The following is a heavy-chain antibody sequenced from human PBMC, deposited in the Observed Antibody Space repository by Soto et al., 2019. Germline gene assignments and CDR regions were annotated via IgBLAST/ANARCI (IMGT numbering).Heavy chain of an antibody. CDR2: INAGNGNT. CDR1: GYDCNSYG. CDR3: ARDLVPDY. D-gene: IGHD6-13*01. Sequence: KAACQGSGYDCNSYGMHWVRQAPGQRLEWMGWINAGNGNTKYSQKFQGRVTITRDTSASTAYMELSSLRSEDTAVYYCARDLVPDYWGQGTLVTVSS. J-gene: IGHJ4*02. V-gene: IGHV1-3*01.